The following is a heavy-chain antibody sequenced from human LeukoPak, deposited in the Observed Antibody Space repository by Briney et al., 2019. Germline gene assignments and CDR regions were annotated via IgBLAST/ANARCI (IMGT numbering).Heavy chain of an antibody. CDR1: GGSISSYY. CDR2: IYYSGST. D-gene: IGHD2-2*01. CDR3: AGLGYCSSTSCYDYYYYMDV. Sequence: SETLSLTCTVSGGSISSYYWSWIRQPPGKGLEWIGYIYYSGSTNYNPSLKSRVTISVDTSKNQFSLKLSSVTAADTAVYYCAGLGYCSSTSCYDYYYYMDVWGKGTTVTVSS. V-gene: IGHV4-59*08. J-gene: IGHJ6*03.